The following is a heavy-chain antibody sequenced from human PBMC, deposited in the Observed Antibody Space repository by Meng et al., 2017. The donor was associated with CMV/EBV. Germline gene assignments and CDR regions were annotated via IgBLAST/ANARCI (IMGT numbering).Heavy chain of an antibody. CDR1: GDSISSYY. CDR2: IYYVGNA. V-gene: IGHV4-59*01. J-gene: IGHJ4*02. CDR3: ARDRNRNLDY. Sequence: SETLSLTCTVSGDSISSYYWGWIRQPPGKGLEWIGSIYYVGNATYGRSLSVRVTISMDTSKNQFSLKVSPVTTADTAMYYCARDRNRNLDYWGQGTMVTVSS.